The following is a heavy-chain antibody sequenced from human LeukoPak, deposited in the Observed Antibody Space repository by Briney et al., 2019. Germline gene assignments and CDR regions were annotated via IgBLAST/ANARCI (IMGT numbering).Heavy chain of an antibody. J-gene: IGHJ4*02. Sequence: SETLSLTCTVSGGSISSYYWSWIRPPPRKGLEWIGYIYYSGRTNYNPSLKSRVTISVDTSKNQFSLKLSSVTAADTAVYYCARDYRDSGSSWGIDYWGQGTLVTVSS. V-gene: IGHV4-59*01. CDR3: ARDYRDSGSSWGIDY. CDR1: GGSISSYY. CDR2: IYYSGRT. D-gene: IGHD6-13*01.